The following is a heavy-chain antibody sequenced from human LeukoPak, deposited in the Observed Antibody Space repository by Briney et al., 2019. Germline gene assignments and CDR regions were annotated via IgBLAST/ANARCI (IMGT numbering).Heavy chain of an antibody. CDR1: GGSIRSGSYY. CDR2: IYTSGST. Sequence: SETLSLTCTVSGGSIRSGSYYWSWIRQPAGKGLEWIGRIYTSGSTNYNPSLKSRVTISLAASKNQFSLKLTSVTAADTAVYYCSREGYENGDYWGQGTLVTVSS. V-gene: IGHV4-61*02. CDR3: SREGYENGDY. J-gene: IGHJ4*02. D-gene: IGHD2-15*01.